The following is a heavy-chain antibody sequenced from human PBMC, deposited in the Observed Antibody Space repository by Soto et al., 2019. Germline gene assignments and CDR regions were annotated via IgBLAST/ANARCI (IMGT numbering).Heavy chain of an antibody. J-gene: IGHJ4*02. Sequence: LSLSCAASGFSFGSYALSWVRQAPGKGLEWVSTISGSDGKTFYADSVKGRFSISRDTSQSTLYLQMNSLRADDTAMYYCARWSYLDYRGQGTRVTVSS. V-gene: IGHV3-23*01. D-gene: IGHD3-3*01. CDR1: GFSFGSYA. CDR3: ARWSYLDY. CDR2: ISGSDGKT.